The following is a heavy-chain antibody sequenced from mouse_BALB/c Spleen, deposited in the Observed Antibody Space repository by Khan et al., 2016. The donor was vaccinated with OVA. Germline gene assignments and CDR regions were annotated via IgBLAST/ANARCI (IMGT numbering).Heavy chain of an antibody. Sequence: QVQLKQSGAELAKPGASVKMSCKASGYTFSTYWIHWVKQRPRQGLEWIGYINPSSGYTYYNQRFNDKATLTADKSSSTAYMQLSSLTSEDSAVYYCARDRIDYWGQGTTLTVSS. V-gene: IGHV1-7*01. CDR3: ARDRIDY. J-gene: IGHJ2*01. CDR2: INPSSGYT. CDR1: GYTFSTYW.